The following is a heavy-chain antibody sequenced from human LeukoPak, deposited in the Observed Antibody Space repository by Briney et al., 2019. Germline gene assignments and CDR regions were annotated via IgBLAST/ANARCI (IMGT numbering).Heavy chain of an antibody. V-gene: IGHV3-33*01. CDR1: GFTFSSYG. Sequence: GRSLRLSCAASGFTFSSYGMHWVRQAPGKGLEWVAVIWYDGSNKYYADSVKGRFTISRDNSKNTLYLQMNSLRAEDTAVYYCARVRSTYSGYDLGDYYFDYWGQGTLATVSS. J-gene: IGHJ4*02. D-gene: IGHD5-12*01. CDR3: ARVRSTYSGYDLGDYYFDY. CDR2: IWYDGSNK.